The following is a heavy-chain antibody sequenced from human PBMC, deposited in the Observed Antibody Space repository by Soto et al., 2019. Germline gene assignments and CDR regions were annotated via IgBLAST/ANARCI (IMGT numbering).Heavy chain of an antibody. CDR2: IYYSGST. J-gene: IGHJ4*02. V-gene: IGHV4-31*03. CDR3: ARVTSDFRVVINDY. D-gene: IGHD3-3*01. CDR1: GGSISSGGYY. Sequence: QVQLHESGPGLVKPSQTLSLTCTVSGGSISSGGYYWSWIRQHPGKGLEWIGYIYYSGSTYYNPSLKRRVTISVDTSKNQFSLKMSTVTAADTAVYCCARVTSDFRVVINDYWGQGTLVTVSS.